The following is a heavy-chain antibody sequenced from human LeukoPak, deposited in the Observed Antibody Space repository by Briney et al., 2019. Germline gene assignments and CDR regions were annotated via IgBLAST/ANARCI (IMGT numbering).Heavy chain of an antibody. V-gene: IGHV1-46*01. CDR3: AIGAVAGTLDH. CDR2: INPSGGGT. Sequence: ASVKVSCKASGYTFTSYYMHWVRQAPGQGLEWMGIINPSGGGTSYAQKFQGRVTITRDTSTSTVYMELSSLTSEDTAVYYCAIGAVAGTLDHWGQGTLVTASS. D-gene: IGHD6-19*01. CDR1: GYTFTSYY. J-gene: IGHJ5*02.